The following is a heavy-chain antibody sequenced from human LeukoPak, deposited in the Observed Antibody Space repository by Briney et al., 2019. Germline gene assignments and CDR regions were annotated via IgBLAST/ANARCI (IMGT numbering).Heavy chain of an antibody. CDR2: ISYDGSNK. J-gene: IGHJ4*02. CDR3: AKGRYSYGPYYFDY. CDR1: GFTFSSYG. Sequence: PGGSLRLSCAASGFTFSSYGMHWVRQAPGKGLEWVAVISYDGSNKYYAVSVKGRFTISRDNSKNTLYLQMNSLRAEDTAVYYCAKGRYSYGPYYFDYWGQGTLVTVSS. V-gene: IGHV3-30*18. D-gene: IGHD5-18*01.